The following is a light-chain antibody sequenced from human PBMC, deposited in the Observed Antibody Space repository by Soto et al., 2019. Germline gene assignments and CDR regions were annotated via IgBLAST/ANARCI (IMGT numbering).Light chain of an antibody. CDR3: AAWDDSLNGYV. Sequence: QSVLTQPPSASGTPGQRVAISCSGSSSNIGSNTVNWYQQLPGTAPKLLIYSNNQRPSGVPDRFSGSKSGTSASLAISGPQSEDEADYYWAAWDDSLNGYVFGTGTKVTVL. J-gene: IGLJ1*01. V-gene: IGLV1-44*01. CDR2: SNN. CDR1: SSNIGSNT.